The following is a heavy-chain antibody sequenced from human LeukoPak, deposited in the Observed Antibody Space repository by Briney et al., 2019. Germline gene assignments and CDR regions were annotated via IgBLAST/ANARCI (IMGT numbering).Heavy chain of an antibody. CDR2: IYYSGST. CDR1: GGSISSYY. V-gene: IGHV4-59*01. CDR3: ARSFFSGDYMDV. J-gene: IGHJ6*03. D-gene: IGHD2-15*01. Sequence: SETLSLTCTVSGGSISSYYWSWIRQPPGKGLEWIGYIYYSGSTNYNPSLKSRVTIAVDTSKNQVSLKVSSVTAADTAVYYCARSFFSGDYMDVWGKGTTVTVSS.